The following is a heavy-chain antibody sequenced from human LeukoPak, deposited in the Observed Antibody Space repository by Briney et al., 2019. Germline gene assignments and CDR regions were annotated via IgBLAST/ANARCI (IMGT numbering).Heavy chain of an antibody. V-gene: IGHV3-7*01. CDR1: GFTFSSYW. Sequence: GGSLRLSCAASGFTFSSYWMSWVRQAPGKGLEWVANIKQDGSEKYYVDSVKGRFTISRDNAKNSLYLQMNSLRAEDTAVYYCARDKIVGATYFDYWGQGALLTVSS. D-gene: IGHD1-26*01. J-gene: IGHJ4*02. CDR2: IKQDGSEK. CDR3: ARDKIVGATYFDY.